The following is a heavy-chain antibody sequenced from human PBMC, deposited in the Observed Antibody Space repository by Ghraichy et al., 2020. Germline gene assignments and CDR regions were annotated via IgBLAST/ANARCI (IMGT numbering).Heavy chain of an antibody. CDR1: GFTFDDHA. D-gene: IGHD6-19*01. Sequence: GGSLRLSCAASGFTFDDHAMSGVRQAPGKGLDWVSVIKRNGGTTGYADSVKGRFTVSRDNAKNSLYLQLNSLRAEDTALYYCARGRAVAGWGALDFWGQGTVLTVSS. J-gene: IGHJ3*01. CDR2: IKRNGGTT. V-gene: IGHV3-20*04. CDR3: ARGRAVAGWGALDF.